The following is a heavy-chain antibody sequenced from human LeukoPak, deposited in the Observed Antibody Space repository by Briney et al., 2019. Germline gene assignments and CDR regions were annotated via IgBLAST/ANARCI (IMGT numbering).Heavy chain of an antibody. V-gene: IGHV3-30*02. J-gene: IGHJ4*02. D-gene: IGHD5-12*01. CDR1: GFTFSSYG. CDR2: VHYGGSNR. CDR3: VRDGSGYAMWD. Sequence: PGGSLRLSCAACGFTFSSYGMHWVRQAPGKGLEWVAFVHYGGSNRYYADSVKGRFAISRDNSKNTVYLQMNSLRAEDTAVYYCVRDGSGYAMWDWGQGTLVTVSS.